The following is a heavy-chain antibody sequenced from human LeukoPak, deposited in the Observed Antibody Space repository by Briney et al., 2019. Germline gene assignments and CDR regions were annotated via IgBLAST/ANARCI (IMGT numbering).Heavy chain of an antibody. CDR1: GFTFSSYA. CDR2: ISYDGSNK. J-gene: IGHJ4*02. CDR3: ARGATAVILSTFDY. D-gene: IGHD4-23*01. V-gene: IGHV3-30-3*01. Sequence: GRSLRLSCAASGFTFSSYAMHWVRQAPGKGLEWVAVISYDGSNKYYADSVKGRFTISRDNSKNTLYLQMNSLRAEDTAVYYCARGATAVILSTFDYWGQGTLVTVSS.